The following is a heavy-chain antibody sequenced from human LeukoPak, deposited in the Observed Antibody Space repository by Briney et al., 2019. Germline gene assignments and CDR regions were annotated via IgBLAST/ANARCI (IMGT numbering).Heavy chain of an antibody. J-gene: IGHJ6*02. V-gene: IGHV1-18*01. CDR1: GYTFTSYG. CDR3: ARLVLLWFGDQDGMDV. D-gene: IGHD3-10*01. Sequence: ASVKVSCKASGYTFTSYGISWVRHAPGQGLEWMGWISAYNGNTNYAQKLQGRVTMTTDTSTSTAYMELRSLRSDDTAVYYCARLVLLWFGDQDGMDVWGQGTTVTVSS. CDR2: ISAYNGNT.